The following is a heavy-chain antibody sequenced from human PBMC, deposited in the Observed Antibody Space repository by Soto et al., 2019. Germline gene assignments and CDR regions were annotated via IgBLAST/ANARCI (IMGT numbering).Heavy chain of an antibody. CDR1: GYNFATHW. J-gene: IGHJ6*02. D-gene: IGHD5-12*01. CDR3: ATPGGFGMDV. CDR2: IFPRDAET. Sequence: GESLKISCQGSGYNFATHWIGWVRHKAGKGLEWMGIIFPRDAETRYSPSFQGHITISADKSISIAYLRWSSLKASDTGMYYCATPGGFGMDVWGQGTTVTVSS. V-gene: IGHV5-51*01.